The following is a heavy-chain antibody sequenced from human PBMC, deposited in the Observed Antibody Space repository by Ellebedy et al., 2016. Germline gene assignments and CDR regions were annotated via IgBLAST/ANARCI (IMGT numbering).Heavy chain of an antibody. J-gene: IGHJ6*02. CDR1: GFTFSSYA. Sequence: ETLSLTCAASGFTFSSYAMSWVRQAPGKGLEWVSAISGSGGSTYYADSVKGRFTISRDNSKKTMYLQMRSLRAEDTAVYYCAKERRLDTSMVWIPSGMDVWGQGTTVTVSS. D-gene: IGHD5-18*01. CDR3: AKERRLDTSMVWIPSGMDV. V-gene: IGHV3-23*01. CDR2: ISGSGGST.